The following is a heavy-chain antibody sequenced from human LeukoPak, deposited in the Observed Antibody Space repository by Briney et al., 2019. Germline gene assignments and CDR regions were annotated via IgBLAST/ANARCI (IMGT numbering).Heavy chain of an antibody. J-gene: IGHJ4*02. Sequence: GASVKVSCKASGGTFSSYAISWVRQAPGQGLEWMGGIIPIFGTANYAQKFQGRVTITTDESTSTAYMELSSLRSEDTAVCYCARVGGSYYYFDYWGQGTLVTVSS. CDR3: ARVGGSYYYFDY. CDR2: IIPIFGTA. V-gene: IGHV1-69*05. D-gene: IGHD1-26*01. CDR1: GGTFSSYA.